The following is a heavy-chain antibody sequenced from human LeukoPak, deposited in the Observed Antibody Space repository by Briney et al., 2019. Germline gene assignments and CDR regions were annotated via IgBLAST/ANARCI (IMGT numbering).Heavy chain of an antibody. V-gene: IGHV7-4-1*02. CDR2: INTNTGSP. CDR3: VKDLRVVD. J-gene: IGHJ4*02. CDR1: GYTFTEYS. D-gene: IGHD3-22*01. Sequence: GASVKVSCKTSGYTFTEYSINWVRQAPGQGLEWMGWINTNTGSPTYAQGFTGRFVFSLDTSVSTAFLQISSLTPEDTAVYYCVKDLRVVDWGQGTLVTVSS.